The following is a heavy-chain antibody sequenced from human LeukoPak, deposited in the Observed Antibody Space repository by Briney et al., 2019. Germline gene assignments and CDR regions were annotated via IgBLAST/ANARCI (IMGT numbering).Heavy chain of an antibody. Sequence: SETLSLTCTVSGGSISSSSYYWGWIRQPPRKGLEWIGSIYYSGSTYYNPSLKSRVTISVDTSKNQFSLKLSSVTAADTAVYYCARDSTLIAVAATAYFDYWGQGTLVTVSS. D-gene: IGHD6-19*01. CDR3: ARDSTLIAVAATAYFDY. J-gene: IGHJ4*02. CDR2: IYYSGST. V-gene: IGHV4-39*07. CDR1: GGSISSSSYY.